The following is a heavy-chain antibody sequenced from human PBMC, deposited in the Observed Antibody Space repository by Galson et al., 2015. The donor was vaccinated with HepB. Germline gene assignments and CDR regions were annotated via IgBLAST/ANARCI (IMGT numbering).Heavy chain of an antibody. CDR3: AREGIDYDTSGYYYLGY. Sequence: SVKVSCKASGYTFTTYDISWVRQAPGQGLEWMGWISTYNGNTNYAHKIQDRVTMTTDTSTSTAYMVLRSLRSDDTAVYFCAREGIDYDTSGYYYLGYWGQGTPVTVSS. CDR1: GYTFTTYD. CDR2: ISTYNGNT. D-gene: IGHD3-22*01. V-gene: IGHV1-18*04. J-gene: IGHJ4*02.